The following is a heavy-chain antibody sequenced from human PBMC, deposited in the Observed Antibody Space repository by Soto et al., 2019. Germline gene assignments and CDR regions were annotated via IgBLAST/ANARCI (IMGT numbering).Heavy chain of an antibody. V-gene: IGHV1-69*06. D-gene: IGHD5-18*01. Sequence: SVKVSCKASGGTFRSYSISWVLQAPGQGLEWMGGIIPVFGTGIYAQKFQGRVTITADKSTNTAYMELSSLRSEDTAVYFCARVGGTGGYTYGLDYWGQGTLVTVSS. CDR2: IIPVFGTG. CDR1: GGTFRSYS. J-gene: IGHJ4*02. CDR3: ARVGGTGGYTYGLDY.